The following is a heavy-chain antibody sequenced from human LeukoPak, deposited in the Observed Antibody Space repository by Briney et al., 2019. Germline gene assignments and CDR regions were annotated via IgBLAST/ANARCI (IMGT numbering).Heavy chain of an antibody. CDR1: GYTFTSYD. CDR2: MNPNSGNT. Sequence: ASVKVSCKASGYTFTSYDSNWVRQATGQGLEWMGWMNPNSGNTGYAQKFQGRVTMTRNTSISTAYMELSSLRSEDTAVYYCARGVRRIVVVPAAYYFDYWGQGTLVTVSS. CDR3: ARGVRRIVVVPAAYYFDY. D-gene: IGHD2-2*01. J-gene: IGHJ4*02. V-gene: IGHV1-8*01.